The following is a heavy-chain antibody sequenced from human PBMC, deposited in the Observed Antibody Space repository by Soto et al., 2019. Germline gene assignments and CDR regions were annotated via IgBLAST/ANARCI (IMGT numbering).Heavy chain of an antibody. CDR3: ARTYSGSYYVSNWFEP. CDR2: INPNSGGT. J-gene: IGHJ5*02. Sequence: DSVKVSCKASGYTFTGYYMHWVRQAPGQGLEWMGWINPNSGGTNYAQKFQGRVTMTRDTSISTAYMELSRLRSDDTAVYYCARTYSGSYYVSNWFEPWGQGTLVTVSS. V-gene: IGHV1-2*02. CDR1: GYTFTGYY. D-gene: IGHD1-26*01.